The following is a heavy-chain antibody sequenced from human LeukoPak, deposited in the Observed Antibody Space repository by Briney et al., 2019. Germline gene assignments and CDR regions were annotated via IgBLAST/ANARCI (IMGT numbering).Heavy chain of an antibody. J-gene: IGHJ4*02. D-gene: IGHD3-16*02. V-gene: IGHV5-51*01. CDR2: IYPGDSDT. CDR1: GCSFTSYW. CDR3: ARRSFYDYVWGSYRYHFDY. Sequence: GESLKISCKGFGCSFTSYWIGCVRQMPGKGLEWMGIIYPGDSDTRYSPSFQGQVTISADKSISTAYLQWSSLKASDTAMYYCARRSFYDYVWGSYRYHFDYWGQGTLVTVSS.